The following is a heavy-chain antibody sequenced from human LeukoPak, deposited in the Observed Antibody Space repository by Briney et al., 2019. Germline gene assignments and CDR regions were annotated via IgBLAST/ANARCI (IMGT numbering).Heavy chain of an antibody. J-gene: IGHJ4*02. Sequence: GASVKVSCKASGYTFTSYGISWVRQAPGQGLEWMGWISAYNGNTNYAQKLQGRVTVTTDTSTGTAYMELRSLRSDDTAVYYCARDRPTIFGVVNPFDYWGQGTLVTVSS. CDR3: ARDRPTIFGVVNPFDY. CDR2: ISAYNGNT. D-gene: IGHD3-3*01. CDR1: GYTFTSYG. V-gene: IGHV1-18*01.